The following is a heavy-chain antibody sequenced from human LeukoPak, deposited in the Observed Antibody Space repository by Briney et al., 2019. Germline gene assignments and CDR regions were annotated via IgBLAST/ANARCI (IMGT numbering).Heavy chain of an antibody. CDR2: IIPIFGTA. J-gene: IGHJ4*02. CDR3: ARVFYYDSSGYYYGYFDY. CDR1: GGTFSSYA. V-gene: IGHV1-69*13. D-gene: IGHD3-22*01. Sequence: GASVKASCKASGGTFSSYAISWVRQAPGQGLEWMGGIIPIFGTANYAQKFQGRVTITADESTSTAYMELSSLRSEDTAVYYCARVFYYDSSGYYYGYFDYWGQGTLVTVSS.